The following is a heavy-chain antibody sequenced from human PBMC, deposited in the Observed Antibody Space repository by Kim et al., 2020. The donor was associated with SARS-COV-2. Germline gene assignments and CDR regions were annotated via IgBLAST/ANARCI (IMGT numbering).Heavy chain of an antibody. V-gene: IGHV4-59*01. J-gene: IGHJ6*02. D-gene: IGHD3-10*01. CDR1: GGSISSYY. CDR2: IYYSGST. CDR3: ARDLHGYYYGSGSYYTSRESHYYYGMDV. Sequence: SETLSLTCTVSGGSISSYYWSWIRQPPGKGLEWIGYIYYSGSTNYNPSLKSRVTISVDTSKNQFSLKLSSVTAADTAVYYCARDLHGYYYGSGSYYTSRESHYYYGMDVWGQGTTVTVSS.